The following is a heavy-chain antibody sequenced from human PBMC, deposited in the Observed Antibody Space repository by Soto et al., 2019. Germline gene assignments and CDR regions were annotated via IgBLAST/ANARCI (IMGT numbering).Heavy chain of an antibody. J-gene: IGHJ4*02. CDR3: ARGRGGYSGYYGRYFDY. Sequence: QVQLQQWGAGLLKPSETLSLTCAVYGGSFSGYYWSWIRQPPGKGLEWIGEINHRGSTNYNPSLKSRVTISVDTSKNQFSLKLSSVTAADTAVYYCARGRGGYSGYYGRYFDYWGQGTLVTVSS. CDR1: GGSFSGYY. CDR2: INHRGST. V-gene: IGHV4-34*01. D-gene: IGHD5-12*01.